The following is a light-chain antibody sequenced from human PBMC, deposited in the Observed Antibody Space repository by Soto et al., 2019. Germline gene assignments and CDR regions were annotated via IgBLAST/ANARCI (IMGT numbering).Light chain of an antibody. CDR2: DAS. CDR1: QSVNNHY. J-gene: IGKJ5*01. CDR3: QQYTIPPTIT. V-gene: IGKV3-20*01. Sequence: EIVLTQSPGTLSLSPGERATLSSRASQSVNNHYLAWYQPKPVQAPGLXXYDASSRATGIPGRFSGSGSGTNLTLTISRLEPEDFAVYDCQQYTIPPTITFGQGTRLEIK.